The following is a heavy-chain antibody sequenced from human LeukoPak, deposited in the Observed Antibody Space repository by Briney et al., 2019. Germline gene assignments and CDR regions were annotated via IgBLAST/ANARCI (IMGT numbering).Heavy chain of an antibody. CDR1: GFTFDDYG. D-gene: IGHD6-19*01. CDR3: AKDALMRVVVAGTDV. Sequence: GGSLRLSCAASGFTFDDYGMSWVRQAPGKGLEWVSAISGSGGSTYYADSVKGRFTISRDNSKNTLYLQMNSLRAEDTAVYYCAKDALMRVVVAGTDVWGQGTTVTVSS. V-gene: IGHV3-23*01. J-gene: IGHJ6*02. CDR2: ISGSGGST.